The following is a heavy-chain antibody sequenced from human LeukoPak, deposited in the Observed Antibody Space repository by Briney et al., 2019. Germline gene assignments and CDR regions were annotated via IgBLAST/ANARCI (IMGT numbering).Heavy chain of an antibody. CDR3: ARHFTYYYDSSGYPRDAFDI. V-gene: IGHV4-61*09. J-gene: IGHJ3*02. CDR2: MYYSGST. Sequence: PSQTLSLTCTVSGASISSGEYYWSWLRQPAGRGLVWIGYMYYSGSTNYNPSLKSRVTMSVDMSKNQFSLKLSSVTAADTALYYCARHFTYYYDSSGYPRDAFDIWGQGTMVTVSS. D-gene: IGHD3-22*01. CDR1: GASISSGEYY.